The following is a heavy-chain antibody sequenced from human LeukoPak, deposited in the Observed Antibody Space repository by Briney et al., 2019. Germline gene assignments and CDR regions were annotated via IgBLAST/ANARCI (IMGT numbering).Heavy chain of an antibody. J-gene: IGHJ4*02. CDR1: GFTFSSYS. CDR3: ARDQQGCSSTSCFPPLDY. CDR2: ISSSSSYI. D-gene: IGHD2-2*01. Sequence: GGSLRLSCAASGFTFSSYSMNWVRQAPGKGLEWVSSISSSSSYIYYADSVKGRFTISRDNAKNSLYLQMNSLRAEDTAVYYYARDQQGCSSTSCFPPLDYWGQGTLVTVSS. V-gene: IGHV3-21*01.